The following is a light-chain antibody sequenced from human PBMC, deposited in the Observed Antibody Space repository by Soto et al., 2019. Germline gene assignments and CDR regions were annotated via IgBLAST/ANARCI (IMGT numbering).Light chain of an antibody. CDR2: EGS. CDR3: CSYEVSSTSPYV. CDR1: SSDVGSYNL. Sequence: QSVLTQPASVSGSPGQSITISCTGTSSDVGSYNLVSWYQQHPGKAPKLMIYEGSKRPSGVSNRFSGSKSGNTASLTISGLQAEDEADYYCCSYEVSSTSPYVFGTGTKVTVL. V-gene: IGLV2-23*01. J-gene: IGLJ1*01.